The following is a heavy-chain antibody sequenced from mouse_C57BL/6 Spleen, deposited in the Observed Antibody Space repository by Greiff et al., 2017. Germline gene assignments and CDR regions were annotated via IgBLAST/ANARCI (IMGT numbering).Heavy chain of an antibody. CDR2: IYPGDGDT. J-gene: IGHJ2*01. CDR1: GYAFSSYW. CDR3: ARSDDYARFDY. V-gene: IGHV1-80*01. Sequence: VKLVESGAELVKPGASVKISCKASGYAFSSYWMNWVKQRPGKGLEWIGQIYPGDGDTNYNGKFKGKATLTADKSSSTAYMQLSSLTSEDSAVYFCARSDDYARFDYWGQGTTLTVSS. D-gene: IGHD2-4*01.